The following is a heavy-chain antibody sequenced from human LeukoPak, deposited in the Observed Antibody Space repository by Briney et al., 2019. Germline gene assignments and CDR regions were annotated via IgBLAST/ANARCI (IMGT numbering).Heavy chain of an antibody. J-gene: IGHJ4*02. CDR2: INHSGST. CDR3: ARQDYDSSGYYNY. D-gene: IGHD3-22*01. Sequence: SETLSLTCAVYGGSFSGYYWSWIRQPPGKGLEWIGEINHSGSTNYNPSLKSRVTISVDTSKNQFSLKLSSVTAADTAVYYCARQDYDSSGYYNYWGQGTLVTVSS. CDR1: GGSFSGYY. V-gene: IGHV4-34*01.